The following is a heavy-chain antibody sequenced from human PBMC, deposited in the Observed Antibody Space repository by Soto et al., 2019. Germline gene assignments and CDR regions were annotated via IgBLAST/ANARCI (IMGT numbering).Heavy chain of an antibody. J-gene: IGHJ3*02. CDR2: IIPILGIA. Sequence: ASVKVSCKASGGTFSRYTISWVRQAPGQGLEWMGRIIPILGIANYAQKFQGRVTITADKSTSTAYMELSSLRSEDTAVYYCARDRGDLGRFDAFDIWGQGTMVTVSS. V-gene: IGHV1-69*04. CDR3: ARDRGDLGRFDAFDI. CDR1: GGTFSRYT. D-gene: IGHD3-10*01.